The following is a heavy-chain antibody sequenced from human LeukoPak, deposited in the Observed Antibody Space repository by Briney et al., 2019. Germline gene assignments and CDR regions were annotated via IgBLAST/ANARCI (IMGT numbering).Heavy chain of an antibody. J-gene: IGHJ4*02. D-gene: IGHD6-6*01. CDR3: AIPYSSSLPFDY. CDR1: GGTFSSYA. V-gene: IGHV1-69*13. Sequence: SVKVPCKASGGTFSSYAISWVRQAPGQGLEWMGGIIPIFGTANYAQKFQGRVTITADESTSTAYMELSSLRSEDTAVYYCAIPYSSSLPFDYWGQGTLVTVSS. CDR2: IIPIFGTA.